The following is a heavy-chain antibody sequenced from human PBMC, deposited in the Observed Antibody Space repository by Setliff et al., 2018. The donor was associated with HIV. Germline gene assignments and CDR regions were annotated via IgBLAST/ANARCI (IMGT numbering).Heavy chain of an antibody. CDR2: IYQSGSI. CDR1: GYSINSGFS. Sequence: SETLSLTCAASGYSINSGFSRAWIRQPPGQGPQWIGSIYQSGSIYYNPSLRSRVPISVDSSKNQFSLNLFSVTAADTAVYYCARPRRVRSRAWYWFDIWGQGTLVTVSS. V-gene: IGHV4-38-2*01. D-gene: IGHD6-19*01. CDR3: ARPRRVRSRAWYWFDI. J-gene: IGHJ5*02.